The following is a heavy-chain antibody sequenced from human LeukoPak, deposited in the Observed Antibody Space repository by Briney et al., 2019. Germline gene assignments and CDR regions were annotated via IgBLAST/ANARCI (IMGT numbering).Heavy chain of an antibody. J-gene: IGHJ5*02. Sequence: ASVKVSCKASGYTFTSYYMHWVRQAPGQGLEWMGIINPSGGSTSYAQKFQGRVTMTRDTSTSTVYMELSSLRSEDTAVYHCARGGYCSGGSCYLEEAEGWFDPWGQGTLVTVSS. D-gene: IGHD2-15*01. CDR3: ARGGYCSGGSCYLEEAEGWFDP. V-gene: IGHV1-46*01. CDR2: INPSGGST. CDR1: GYTFTSYY.